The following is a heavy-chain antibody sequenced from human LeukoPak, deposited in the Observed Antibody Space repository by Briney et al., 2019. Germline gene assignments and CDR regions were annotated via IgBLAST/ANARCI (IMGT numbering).Heavy chain of an antibody. CDR2: INPDGRDT. V-gene: IGHV3-7*01. Sequence: GSLRLSCVVSGFTFNRCWMNWVRQAPGKGLEWVAHINPDGRDTYYADSVKGRFTTSRDNAQNSMYLQMNSLRVEDTAVYYCTSWGDTTAEYFQRWGQGTLVTVSS. CDR1: GFTFNRCW. J-gene: IGHJ1*01. CDR3: TSWGDTTAEYFQR. D-gene: IGHD2-21*02.